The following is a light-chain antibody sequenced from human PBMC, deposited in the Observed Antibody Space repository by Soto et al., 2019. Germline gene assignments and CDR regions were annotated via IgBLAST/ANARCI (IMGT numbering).Light chain of an antibody. V-gene: IGLV2-8*01. J-gene: IGLJ1*01. CDR3: SSYAGSKNFYV. Sequence: QSVLTQPPSASGSPGQSVTISCTGTSSDVGGYNYVSWYQQHPGKAPKLMIYEVTKRPSGVPDRFSGSRSGNTASLTVSGLQAEDEADYYCSSYAGSKNFYVFGTGTKLTVL. CDR1: SSDVGGYNY. CDR2: EVT.